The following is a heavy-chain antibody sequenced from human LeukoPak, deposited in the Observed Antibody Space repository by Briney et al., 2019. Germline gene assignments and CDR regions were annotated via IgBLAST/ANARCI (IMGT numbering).Heavy chain of an antibody. CDR2: ISSSGSTI. CDR3: ARDLTTVTPLYYYYYGMDV. CDR1: GFTFSDYY. D-gene: IGHD4-17*01. Sequence: GGSLRLSCAASGFTFSDYYMSWIRQAPGKGLEWVSYISSSGSTIYYADSVKGRFTISRDNAKNSLYLQMNSPRAEDTAVYYCARDLTTVTPLYYYYYGMDVWGQGTTVTVSS. V-gene: IGHV3-11*01. J-gene: IGHJ6*02.